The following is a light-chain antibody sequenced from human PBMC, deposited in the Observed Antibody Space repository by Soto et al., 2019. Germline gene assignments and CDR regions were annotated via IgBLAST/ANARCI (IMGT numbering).Light chain of an antibody. CDR2: SAS. J-gene: IGKJ5*01. Sequence: IQLTQSPSSLSASVGDRVTITCRASQGIGCYLAWYQQKPGKAPKLLIYSASTLQSGVPSGFTGSGSGTDFTVTISSLQPEDFATDYCQQLNSYPITFGQGTGLEIK. CDR1: QGIGCY. V-gene: IGKV1-9*01. CDR3: QQLNSYPIT.